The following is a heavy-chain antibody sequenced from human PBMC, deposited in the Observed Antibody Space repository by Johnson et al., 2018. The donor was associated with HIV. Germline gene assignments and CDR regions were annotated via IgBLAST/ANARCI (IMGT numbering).Heavy chain of an antibody. D-gene: IGHD3-22*01. CDR2: ISYDGSNK. CDR3: ARATYYYDFSGYLTRPRAFDM. CDR1: GFTFSSFG. Sequence: QVQLVESGGGVVQPGRSLRLSCATSGFTFSSFGMHWVRQAPGKGLEWVAVISYDGSNKYYADSVKGRFTISRDSAKNSLYLEMNSLRVEDTALYYCARATYYYDFSGYLTRPRAFDMWGQGTMVTVSS. V-gene: IGHV3-30*03. J-gene: IGHJ3*02.